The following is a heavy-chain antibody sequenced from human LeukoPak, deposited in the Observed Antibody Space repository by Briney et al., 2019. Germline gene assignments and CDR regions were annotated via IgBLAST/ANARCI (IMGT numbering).Heavy chain of an antibody. J-gene: IGHJ3*02. D-gene: IGHD1-7*01. V-gene: IGHV4-4*07. CDR3: ARHPRITGTRRAFDT. Sequence: SETLSLTCTVSGGPISSYYWSWIRQPAGKGLEWIGRIYTSGSTNYNPSLKSRVTMSVDTSKNQFSLKLSSVTAADTAVYYCARHPRITGTRRAFDTWGQGTTVTVSS. CDR1: GGPISSYY. CDR2: IYTSGST.